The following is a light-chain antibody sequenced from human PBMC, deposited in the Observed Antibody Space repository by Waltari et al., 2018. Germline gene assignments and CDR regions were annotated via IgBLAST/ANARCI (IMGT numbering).Light chain of an antibody. Sequence: SYVLNQPPSVSVAPGKTARISCGGTSLGTKTVHWYQQKPGQAPVLVIHYDSGRPSGIPERFSGSTSGNTATLTSKWVEAGDEAEYFCQVWDFTQGVFGGGTKLTVL. CDR1: SLGTKT. CDR2: YDS. CDR3: QVWDFTQGV. V-gene: IGLV3-21*04. J-gene: IGLJ3*02.